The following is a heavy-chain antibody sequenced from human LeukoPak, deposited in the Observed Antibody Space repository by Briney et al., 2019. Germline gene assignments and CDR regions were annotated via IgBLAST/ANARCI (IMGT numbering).Heavy chain of an antibody. V-gene: IGHV3-48*03. J-gene: IGHJ4*02. D-gene: IGHD2-2*01. Sequence: GGSLRLSCAASGFTFSSYEMNWVRQAPGKGLEWVSYISSSGSTIYYADSVKGRFTISRDTAKNSLYLQMNSLRAEDTAVYYCARKYCSSTSCLFDYWGQGTLVTVSS. CDR3: ARKYCSSTSCLFDY. CDR1: GFTFSSYE. CDR2: ISSSGSTI.